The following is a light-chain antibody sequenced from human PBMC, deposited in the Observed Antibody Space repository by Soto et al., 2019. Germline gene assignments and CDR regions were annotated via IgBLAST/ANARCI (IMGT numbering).Light chain of an antibody. CDR2: AAS. J-gene: IGKJ4*02. Sequence: EIVLTQSPATLSSSPGERATLTCRASQSVNSYLAWYQQKPGQAPRLLIHAASNLATGVPARFSGSGSGTDFTLTITGLQSEDFAVYYCQQHSSCPRTFGEGTKVEI. CDR1: QSVNSY. V-gene: IGKV3-11*01. CDR3: QQHSSCPRT.